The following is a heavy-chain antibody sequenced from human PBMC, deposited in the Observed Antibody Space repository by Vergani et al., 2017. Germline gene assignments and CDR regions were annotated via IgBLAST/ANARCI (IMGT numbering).Heavy chain of an antibody. CDR3: ARDPYGSLGWFDP. D-gene: IGHD3-10*01. Sequence: QLQLQESGPGLVKPSETLSLTCTVSGGSISSSSYYWGWIRQPPGKGLEWIGSIYYSGSTNYNPSLKSRVTISVDTSKNQFSLKLSSVTAADTAVYYCARDPYGSLGWFDPGAREPWSPSPQ. V-gene: IGHV4-39*07. CDR1: GGSISSSSYY. J-gene: IGHJ5*02. CDR2: IYYSGST.